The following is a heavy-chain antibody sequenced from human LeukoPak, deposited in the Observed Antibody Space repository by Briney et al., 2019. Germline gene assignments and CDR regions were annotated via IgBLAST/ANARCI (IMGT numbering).Heavy chain of an antibody. CDR1: GGSISSSSYY. CDR2: IYYSGST. D-gene: IGHD3-9*01. CDR3: ARRYFDWFSHYYYYYMDV. J-gene: IGHJ6*03. Sequence: SETLSLTCTVSGGSISSSSYYWGWIRQPPGKGLEWIGSIYYSGSTYYNPSLKSRVTISVDTSKNQFSLKLSSVTAADTAVYYCARRYFDWFSHYYYYYMDVWGKGTTVTISS. V-gene: IGHV4-39*07.